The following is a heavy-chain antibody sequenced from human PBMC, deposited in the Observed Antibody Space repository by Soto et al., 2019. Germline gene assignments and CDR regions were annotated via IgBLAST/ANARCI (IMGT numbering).Heavy chain of an antibody. V-gene: IGHV4-30-4*01. CDR2: SYYSGST. CDR3: ARDYGGGGAFDI. J-gene: IGHJ3*02. D-gene: IGHD4-17*01. Sequence: QVQLQESGPGLVKPSQTLSLTCTVSGGSISSGDYYWSWIRQPPGKGLEWIGYSYYSGSTYYNPFLKSRFTISIYTSKNQFSLKLSSVTAADTAVYYCARDYGGGGAFDIWGQGTMVTVSS. CDR1: GGSISSGDYY.